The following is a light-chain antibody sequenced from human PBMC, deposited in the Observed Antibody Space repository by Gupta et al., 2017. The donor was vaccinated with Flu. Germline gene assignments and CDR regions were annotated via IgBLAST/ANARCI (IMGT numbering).Light chain of an antibody. Sequence: QSALTQPASVSGSPGQSITISCTGHSSDVGGSDYVSWYQQHPDKAPKLIIYDVTNRPSGVSSRFSGSNSGNTASLTISGRQAEDETDYYCSSYTSTSTFYVFGTGTKVTVL. CDR3: SSYTSTSTFYV. J-gene: IGLJ1*01. V-gene: IGLV2-14*01. CDR2: DVT. CDR1: SSDVGGSDY.